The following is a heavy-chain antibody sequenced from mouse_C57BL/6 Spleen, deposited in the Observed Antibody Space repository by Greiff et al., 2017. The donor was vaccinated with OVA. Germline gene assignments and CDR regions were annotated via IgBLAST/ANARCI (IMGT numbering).Heavy chain of an antibody. CDR1: GYTFTSYW. CDR2: IDPNSGGT. Sequence: QVQLKQPGAELVKPGASVKLSCKASGYTFTSYWMHWVKQRPGRGLEWIGRIDPNSGGTKYNEKFKSKATLTVDKPSSTAYMQLSSLTSEDSAVYYCAREVYYDYDGWYFDVWGTGTTVTVSS. J-gene: IGHJ1*03. D-gene: IGHD2-4*01. CDR3: AREVYYDYDGWYFDV. V-gene: IGHV1-72*01.